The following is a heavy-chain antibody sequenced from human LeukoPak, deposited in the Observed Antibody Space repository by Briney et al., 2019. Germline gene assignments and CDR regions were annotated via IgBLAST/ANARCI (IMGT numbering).Heavy chain of an antibody. J-gene: IGHJ5*02. D-gene: IGHD3-10*01. V-gene: IGHV4-61*02. Sequence: PSQTLSLTCTVSGGSISSGSYYWSWIRQPAGKGLEWIGRIYTSGSTNYNPSLKSRVTISVDTSKNQFSLKLSSVTAADTAVYYCARRGWFGHLEPWGQGTLVTVSS. CDR2: IYTSGST. CDR3: ARRGWFGHLEP. CDR1: GGSISSGSYY.